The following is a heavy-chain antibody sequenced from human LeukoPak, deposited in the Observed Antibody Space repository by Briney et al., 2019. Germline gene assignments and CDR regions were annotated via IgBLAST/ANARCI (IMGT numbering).Heavy chain of an antibody. V-gene: IGHV4-39*01. CDR1: GDSISSSSSY. D-gene: IGHD3-16*01. CDR3: ARTSVGGADY. J-gene: IGHJ4*02. CDR2: IYYSGST. Sequence: PSETLSLTCTVSGDSISSSSSYWGWIRQPPGEGLEWIGSIYYSGSTYYNPSLKSRVTISVDTSKNQFSLKLSSVTAADTAVYYCARTSVGGADYWGQGTLVTVSS.